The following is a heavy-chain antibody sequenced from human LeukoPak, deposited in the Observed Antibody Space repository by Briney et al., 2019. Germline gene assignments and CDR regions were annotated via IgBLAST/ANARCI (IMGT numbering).Heavy chain of an antibody. CDR1: GFTFSSYA. D-gene: IGHD2-2*01. CDR3: ARERCSSTSCYLSAYYYGMDV. CDR2: ISYDGSNK. Sequence: GGSLRLSCAASGFTFSSYAMHWVRQAPGKGLEWVAVISYDGSNKYYADSVKGRFTISRDNSKDTLYLQMNSLRAEDTAVYYCARERCSSTSCYLSAYYYGMDVWGQGTTVTVSS. V-gene: IGHV3-30-3*01. J-gene: IGHJ6*02.